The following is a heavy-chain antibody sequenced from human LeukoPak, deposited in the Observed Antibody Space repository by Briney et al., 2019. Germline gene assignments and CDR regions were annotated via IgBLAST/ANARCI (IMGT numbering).Heavy chain of an antibody. CDR1: GYTFTSYG. J-gene: IGHJ3*02. CDR2: ISAYNGDT. Sequence: ALVKVSCKASGYTFTSYGISWVRQAPGQGLEWVGWISAYNGDTNYAQKLQGGVTMTTDTSTSTAYMELRSLRSDDTAVYYCARGGPAPHRITLIVVASSTDAFDIWGQGTMVTVSS. V-gene: IGHV1-18*01. D-gene: IGHD3-22*01. CDR3: ARGGPAPHRITLIVVASSTDAFDI.